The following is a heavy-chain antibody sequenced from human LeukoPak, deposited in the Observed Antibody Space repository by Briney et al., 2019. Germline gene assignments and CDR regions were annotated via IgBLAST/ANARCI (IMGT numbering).Heavy chain of an antibody. J-gene: IGHJ4*02. CDR1: GFTFSSCN. CDR2: ISSIGNTI. Sequence: QAGGSLRLSCAASGFTFSSCNMNWVRQAPGKGLEWVSYISSIGNTIYYADSVKGRFTISRDNAKNSPYLQMNSLRDEDTAVYFCARSNCAPSSSGGYYNYFDYWGQGTPVTVSS. V-gene: IGHV3-48*02. D-gene: IGHD3-10*01. CDR3: ARSNCAPSSSGGYYNYFDY.